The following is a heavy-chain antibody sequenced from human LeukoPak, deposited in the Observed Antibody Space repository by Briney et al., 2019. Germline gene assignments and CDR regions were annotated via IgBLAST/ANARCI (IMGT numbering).Heavy chain of an antibody. Sequence: GGSLRLSCAASGFTFSSYAMSWVRQAPGQGLEWVSAISGSADKTYYADSVKGRSTISRDNSNNTLYLQMNSLRAEDTAVYYCPKKYYDILTGYYVQYSAMDVWGQGTTVTVSS. CDR1: GFTFSSYA. CDR2: ISGSADKT. D-gene: IGHD3-9*01. V-gene: IGHV3-23*01. J-gene: IGHJ6*01. CDR3: PKKYYDILTGYYVQYSAMDV.